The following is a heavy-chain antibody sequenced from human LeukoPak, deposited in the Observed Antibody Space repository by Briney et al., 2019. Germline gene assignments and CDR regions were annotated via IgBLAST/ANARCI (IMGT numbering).Heavy chain of an antibody. CDR3: ARDPGATIQGAFDC. CDR1: RFSFSDYY. Sequence: PGGSLRLSCAASRFSFSDYYMSWVRQAPGKGLDWIAAVSYDGSEKYYTDSVKGRFTISSDTSKNIVSLQMNSLRVEDTAIYYCARDPGATIQGAFDCWGQGTLVTVSS. D-gene: IGHD5-12*01. V-gene: IGHV3-30*03. CDR2: VSYDGSEK. J-gene: IGHJ4*02.